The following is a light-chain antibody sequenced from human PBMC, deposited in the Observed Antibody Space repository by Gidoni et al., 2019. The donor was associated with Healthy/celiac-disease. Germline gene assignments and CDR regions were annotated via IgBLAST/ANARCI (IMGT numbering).Light chain of an antibody. V-gene: IGKV3-20*01. CDR3: QQYGSSPWT. CDR2: GAS. CDR1: HSVSSSY. Sequence: EVVVTQSPGTLSLSPGERATLSCRASHSVSSSYLAWYQQKPGQAPRLLIYGASSRATGIPDRFSGSGSGTDFTLTISRLEPEDFAVYYCQQYGSSPWTFGQGTKVEIK. J-gene: IGKJ1*01.